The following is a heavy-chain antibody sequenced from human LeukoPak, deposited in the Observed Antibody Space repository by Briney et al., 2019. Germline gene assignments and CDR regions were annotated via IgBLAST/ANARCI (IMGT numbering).Heavy chain of an antibody. CDR3: ARGPRITIFGVVILYYYYYYMDV. D-gene: IGHD3-3*01. V-gene: IGHV4-39*07. CDR1: GGSISSSSYY. J-gene: IGHJ6*03. Sequence: SETLSLTCTVSGGSISSSSYYWGWIRQPPGKGLEWIGSIYYSGSTYYNPSLKSRVTISVDTSTNQFSLKLSSVTAADTAVYYCARGPRITIFGVVILYYYYYYMDVWGKGTTVTVSS. CDR2: IYYSGST.